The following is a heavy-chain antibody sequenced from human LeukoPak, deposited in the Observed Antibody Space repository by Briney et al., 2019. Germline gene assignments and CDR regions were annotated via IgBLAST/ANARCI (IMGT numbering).Heavy chain of an antibody. Sequence: GRSLRLSCAASGFTFDDYAMHWVRQAPGKGLEWVSGISWNSGSIGYADSVKGRFTISRDNAKNSLYLQMNSLRAEDTAVYYCARGSGSGWYTYYYYYYDMDVWGQGTTVTVSS. CDR3: ARGSGSGWYTYYYYYYDMDV. D-gene: IGHD6-19*01. CDR1: GFTFDDYA. V-gene: IGHV3-9*01. CDR2: ISWNSGSI. J-gene: IGHJ6*02.